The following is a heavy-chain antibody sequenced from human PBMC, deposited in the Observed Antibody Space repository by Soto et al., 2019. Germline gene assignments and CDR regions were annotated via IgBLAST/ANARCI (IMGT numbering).Heavy chain of an antibody. Sequence: GGSLRLSCAASGFTFSSYAMTWVRQAPGKGLEWLAGISIGGITTYNADSVKGRFSISRDNSRNTVYLQMSTLRVEDTAVYYCAKFGWPDLDHWGQGTLVTVSS. CDR2: ISIGGITT. V-gene: IGHV3-23*01. J-gene: IGHJ4*02. CDR3: AKFGWPDLDH. D-gene: IGHD3-10*01. CDR1: GFTFSSYA.